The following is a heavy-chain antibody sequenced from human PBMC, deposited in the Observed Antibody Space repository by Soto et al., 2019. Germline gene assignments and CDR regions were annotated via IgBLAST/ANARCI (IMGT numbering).Heavy chain of an antibody. D-gene: IGHD1-26*01. CDR1: GYTFTSYY. Sequence: ASVKVSCKASGYTFTSYYMHWVRQAPGQGLEWMGIINPSGGSTSYAQKFQGRVTMTRDTSTSTVYMELSSLRSEDTAVYYCARDGKSLYSGSSESAPDYWGQGTLVTVS. V-gene: IGHV1-46*01. CDR2: INPSGGST. J-gene: IGHJ4*02. CDR3: ARDGKSLYSGSSESAPDY.